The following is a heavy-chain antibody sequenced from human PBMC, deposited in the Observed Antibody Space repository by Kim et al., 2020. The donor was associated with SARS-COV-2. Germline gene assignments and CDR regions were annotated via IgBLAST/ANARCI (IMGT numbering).Heavy chain of an antibody. CDR2: ISGSGGST. Sequence: GGSLRLSCAASGFTFSSYAMSWVRQAPGKGLEWVSAISGSGGSTYYADSVKGRFTISRDNSKNTLYLQMNSLRAEDTAVYYCAKFPRAAYYYDSSGYCAYFEYWGQGTLVTVSS. J-gene: IGHJ4*02. CDR1: GFTFSSYA. V-gene: IGHV3-23*01. D-gene: IGHD3-22*01. CDR3: AKFPRAAYYYDSSGYCAYFEY.